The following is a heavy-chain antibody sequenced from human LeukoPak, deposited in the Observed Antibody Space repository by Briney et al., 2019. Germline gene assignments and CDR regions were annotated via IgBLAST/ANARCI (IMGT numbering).Heavy chain of an antibody. V-gene: IGHV1-69*05. D-gene: IGHD3-22*01. CDR2: IIPIFGTA. CDR3: ARDEHYYDSSGYFGY. CDR1: GGTSSSYA. Sequence: SVKVSCKASGGTSSSYAISWVRQAPGQGLEWMGRIIPIFGTANYAQKFQGRVTITTDESTSTAYMELSSLRSEDTAVYYCARDEHYYDSSGYFGYWGQGTLVTVSS. J-gene: IGHJ4*02.